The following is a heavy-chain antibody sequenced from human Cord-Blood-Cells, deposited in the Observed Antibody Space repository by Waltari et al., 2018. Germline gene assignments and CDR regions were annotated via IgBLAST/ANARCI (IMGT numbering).Heavy chain of an antibody. CDR1: GSSFSIYW. J-gene: IGHJ3*02. CDR3: ARQGGSYAFDI. V-gene: IGHV5-51*01. CDR2: VYPGDSDT. D-gene: IGHD1-26*01. Sequence: VPLVPSGAEVKTPGESPQIACKGSGSSFSIYWLGRARQMPGKGLEWVGIVYPGDSDTRYSPSFQGQVTISADKSSSTAYLQWSSLKASDTAMYYCARQGGSYAFDIWGQGTMVTVSS.